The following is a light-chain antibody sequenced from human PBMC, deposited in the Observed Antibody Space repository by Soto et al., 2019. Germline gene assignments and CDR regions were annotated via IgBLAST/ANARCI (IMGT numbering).Light chain of an antibody. CDR1: QSVSGW. Sequence: DIHMAQSPSTRSASVGDTVTVTCRASQSVSGWLAWYQQKPGKAPKLLIYDASNLETGVPSRFSGSGSGTDFTFTISSLQPEDIATYYCQQYDNLPLTFGGGTKVDIK. CDR2: DAS. J-gene: IGKJ4*01. CDR3: QQYDNLPLT. V-gene: IGKV1-33*01.